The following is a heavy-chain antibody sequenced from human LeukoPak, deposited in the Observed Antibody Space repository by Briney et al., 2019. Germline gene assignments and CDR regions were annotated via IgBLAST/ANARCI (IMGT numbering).Heavy chain of an antibody. J-gene: IGHJ4*02. CDR1: GFTFSDVW. D-gene: IGHD2-2*02. CDR2: IKSNTDGGTT. V-gene: IGHV3-15*01. Sequence: GGSLRLSCAASGFTFSDVWMSWARQTPGKGLEWVGRIKSNTDGGTTDFAAPVKGRFTISRDDSENALYLQMNSLKTEDTAVYYCTTQLLYEHNFDYWGQGTLVTVSS. CDR3: TTQLLYEHNFDY.